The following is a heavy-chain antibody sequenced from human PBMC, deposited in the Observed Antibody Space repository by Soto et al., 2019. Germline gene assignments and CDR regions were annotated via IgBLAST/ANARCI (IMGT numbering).Heavy chain of an antibody. J-gene: IGHJ6*02. CDR3: AKDALIVGATTYYYYYYGMDV. CDR1: GFTFSSYA. Sequence: EVQLLESGGGLVQPGGSLRLSCAASGFTFSSYAMSWVRQAPGKGLGWVSAISGSGGSTYYADSVKGRFTISRDNSKNTLYLQMNSLRAEDTAVYYCAKDALIVGATTYYYYYYGMDVWGQGTTVTVSS. D-gene: IGHD1-26*01. V-gene: IGHV3-23*01. CDR2: ISGSGGST.